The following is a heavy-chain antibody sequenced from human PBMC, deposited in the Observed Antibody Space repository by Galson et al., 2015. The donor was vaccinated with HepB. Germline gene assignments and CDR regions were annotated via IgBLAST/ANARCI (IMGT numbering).Heavy chain of an antibody. Sequence: LRLSCAVSRLSFGDYAMSWFRRAPGKGLEWVGFIRGNTYGGTTKYAASLKGRFSISRDDSKSIAYLRMNSLKTEDTAVYFCTSGNFDGPFDYWGQGTRVTVSS. D-gene: IGHD1-7*01. J-gene: IGHJ4*02. CDR3: TSGNFDGPFDY. CDR2: IRGNTYGGTT. CDR1: RLSFGDYA. V-gene: IGHV3-49*03.